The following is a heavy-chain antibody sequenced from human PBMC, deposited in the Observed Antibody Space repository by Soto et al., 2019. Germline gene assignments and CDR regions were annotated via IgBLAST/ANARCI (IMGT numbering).Heavy chain of an antibody. D-gene: IGHD1-26*01. CDR2: IIPLFATA. CDR3: ARVGGSLTYFYPMDV. V-gene: IGHV1-69*13. J-gene: IGHJ6*02. Sequence: GASVKVSCKVSGDTFSNNAINWVRQAPGQGLEWMGGIIPLFATAKYAQTFQDRVTITADESTSTVYMELRSLRSEDTDVYYCARVGGSLTYFYPMDVWGQGTTVTVSS. CDR1: GDTFSNNA.